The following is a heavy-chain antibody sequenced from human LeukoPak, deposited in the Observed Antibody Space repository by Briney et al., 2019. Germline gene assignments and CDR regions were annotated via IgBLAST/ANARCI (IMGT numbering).Heavy chain of an antibody. CDR3: ARAMFLGYCSSTSCPLDY. V-gene: IGHV4-59*08. Sequence: SETLSLTCTVSGGSISGYYWSWIRQPPGKGLEWIGYIYYSGSTNYNPSLRSRLTISVDTSKNQFSLKLSSVTAADTAVYYCARAMFLGYCSSTSCPLDYWGQGTLVTVSS. D-gene: IGHD2-2*01. J-gene: IGHJ4*02. CDR1: GGSISGYY. CDR2: IYYSGST.